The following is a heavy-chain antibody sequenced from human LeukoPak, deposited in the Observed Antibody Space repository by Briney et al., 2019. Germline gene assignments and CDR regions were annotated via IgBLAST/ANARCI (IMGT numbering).Heavy chain of an antibody. CDR2: IYYSGST. D-gene: IGHD6-6*01. CDR3: AREAARFSGGPNDPPGFDP. J-gene: IGHJ5*02. V-gene: IGHV4-59*01. CDR1: GGSISSYY. Sequence: SETLSLTCTVSGGSISSYYWSWIRQPPGKGLEWIGYIYYSGSTNYNPSLKSRVTISVDTSKNQFSLKLSSVTAADTAVYYCAREAARFSGGPNDPPGFDPWGQGTLVTVSS.